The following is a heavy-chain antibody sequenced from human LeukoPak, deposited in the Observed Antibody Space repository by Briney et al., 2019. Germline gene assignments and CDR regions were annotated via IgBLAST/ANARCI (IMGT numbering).Heavy chain of an antibody. J-gene: IGHJ4*02. D-gene: IGHD2-15*01. Sequence: PSETLSLTCTVSGGSISSGGYYWSWIRQPPGKGLEWIGYIYHSGSTYYNPSLKSRVTISVDRSKNQFSLKLSSVTAADTAVYYCARVGRVGYCSGGSCYSAIDYWGQGTLVTVSS. CDR2: IYHSGST. CDR3: ARVGRVGYCSGGSCYSAIDY. CDR1: GGSISSGGYY. V-gene: IGHV4-30-2*01.